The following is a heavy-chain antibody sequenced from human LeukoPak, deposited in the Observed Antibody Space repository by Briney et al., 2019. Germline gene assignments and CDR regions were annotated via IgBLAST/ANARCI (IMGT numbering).Heavy chain of an antibody. Sequence: SSETLSLACAVSGYSISTLANWGWIRQSPGKGLEWIGSVYYGGSTYYNPSLKSRVTISVDTSKNQFYLNLTSVTAADTAVYYCAREKALIDHYDFSGYDWEYWGPGSLVIVSS. J-gene: IGHJ4*02. CDR2: VYYGGST. CDR3: AREKALIDHYDFSGYDWEY. CDR1: GYSISTLAN. D-gene: IGHD3-22*01. V-gene: IGHV4-38-2*02.